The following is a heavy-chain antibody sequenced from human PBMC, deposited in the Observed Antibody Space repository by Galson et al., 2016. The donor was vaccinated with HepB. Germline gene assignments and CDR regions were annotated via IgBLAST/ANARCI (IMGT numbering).Heavy chain of an antibody. CDR3: ATVDTFCHGMEV. CDR1: GNIFTTYW. Sequence: QSGAEVTKPGESLKISCQAYGNIFTTYWIAWVRQMPGKGLEWMAIISPGNSDIRYSPSFKGHVTISADKSISTAYLQWSSLKASDSAMYYCATVDTFCHGMEVWGQGTTVTVSS. J-gene: IGHJ6*02. V-gene: IGHV5-51*01. D-gene: IGHD2/OR15-2a*01. CDR2: ISPGNSDI.